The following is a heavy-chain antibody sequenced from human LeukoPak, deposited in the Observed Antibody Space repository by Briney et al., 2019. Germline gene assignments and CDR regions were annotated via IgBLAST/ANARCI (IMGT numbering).Heavy chain of an antibody. D-gene: IGHD2-15*01. CDR2: IYYSGST. V-gene: IGHV4-31*03. Sequence: SQTLSLACTVSGGSISSGGYYWSWIRQHPGKGLEWIGYIYYSGSTYYNPSLKSRVTISVDTSKNQFSLKLSSVTAADTAVYYCARDWGGGGSSDYWGQGTLVTVSS. J-gene: IGHJ4*02. CDR1: GGSISSGGYY. CDR3: ARDWGGGGSSDY.